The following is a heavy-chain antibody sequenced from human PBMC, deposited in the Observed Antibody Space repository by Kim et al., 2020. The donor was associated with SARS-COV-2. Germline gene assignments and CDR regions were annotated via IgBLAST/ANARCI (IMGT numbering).Heavy chain of an antibody. V-gene: IGHV3-33*01. CDR2: IWYDGSNK. CDR3: ARAVGGSGWYQDAFDI. CDR1: GFTFSSYG. D-gene: IGHD6-19*01. Sequence: GGSLRLSCAASGFTFSSYGMHWVRQAPGKGLEWVAVIWYDGSNKYYADSVKGRFTISRDNSKNTLYLQMNSLRAEDTAVYYCARAVGGSGWYQDAFDIWGQGTMVTVSS. J-gene: IGHJ3*02.